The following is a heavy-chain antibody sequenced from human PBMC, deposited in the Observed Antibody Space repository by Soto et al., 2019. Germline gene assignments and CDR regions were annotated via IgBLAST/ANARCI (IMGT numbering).Heavy chain of an antibody. CDR1: GFSVITSGVG. D-gene: IGHD1-1*01. V-gene: IGHV2-5*02. CDR3: ARRTTGTDFDY. CDR2: IYWDDDK. Sequence: QITLKESGPPLVKPTQTLTLTCTFSGFSVITSGVGVGWIRQPPNKALEWLALIYWDDDKLYSPSLKNRLTITKDTSKNQVVLTMTNMDSVDTATYYCARRTTGTDFDYWGQGTLVTVSS. J-gene: IGHJ4*02.